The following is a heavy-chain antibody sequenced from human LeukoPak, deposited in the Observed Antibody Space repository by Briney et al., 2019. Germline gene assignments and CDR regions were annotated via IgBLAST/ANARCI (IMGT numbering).Heavy chain of an antibody. Sequence: SGTLSLTCAASGGSISSRNWWTWVRQPPGKGLEWIGEISHSGSTNYNPSLKSRVAISVDKSKNQFSLKLSSVTAADTAVYYCARNGGNSDFDYWGQGNLVTVSS. CDR2: ISHSGST. D-gene: IGHD4-23*01. CDR1: GGSISSRNW. CDR3: ARNGGNSDFDY. V-gene: IGHV4-4*02. J-gene: IGHJ4*02.